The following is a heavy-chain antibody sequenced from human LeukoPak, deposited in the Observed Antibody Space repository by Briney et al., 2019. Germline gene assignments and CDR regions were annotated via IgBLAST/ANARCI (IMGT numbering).Heavy chain of an antibody. CDR1: GFTFSSYA. J-gene: IGHJ4*02. CDR3: ARPSVAGHYGGFGY. CDR2: IRGSGDRT. Sequence: GGSLRLSCAASGFTFSSYAMSWVRQAPGKGLEWVSLIRGSGDRTYYADSVKGRFTTSRDNSKDTVYLQMKSLRAEDTALYYCARPSVAGHYGGFGYWGQGTLVTVSS. V-gene: IGHV3-23*01. D-gene: IGHD6-19*01.